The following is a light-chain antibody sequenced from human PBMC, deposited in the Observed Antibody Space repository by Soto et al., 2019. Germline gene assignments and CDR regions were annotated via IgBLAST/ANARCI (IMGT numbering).Light chain of an antibody. Sequence: DIQMTQSPSSLSASVGDRVTITCQASQDITLYLTWYQHKPGKAPNLLIHDVSTLETGVPARFSGRGSGTIFTLTIITLQPEDVATYYCQQYDSRPTTFGQGTKVEIK. CDR3: QQYDSRPTT. V-gene: IGKV1-33*01. J-gene: IGKJ2*01. CDR2: DVS. CDR1: QDITLY.